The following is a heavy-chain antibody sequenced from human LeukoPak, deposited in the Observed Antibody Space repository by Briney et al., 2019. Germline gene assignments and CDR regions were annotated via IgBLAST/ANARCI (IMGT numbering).Heavy chain of an antibody. D-gene: IGHD1-26*01. CDR1: GGSISSYY. CDR3: ARENSGSYREFDY. V-gene: IGHV4-4*07. Sequence: SETLSLTCTVSGGSISSYYWSWIRQPAGKGLEWIRRIYTSGSTNYNASLKSRVSMSVDTSKNQFSLKLSSVTAADTAVFYCARENSGSYREFDYWGQGTLVTVSS. CDR2: IYTSGST. J-gene: IGHJ4*02.